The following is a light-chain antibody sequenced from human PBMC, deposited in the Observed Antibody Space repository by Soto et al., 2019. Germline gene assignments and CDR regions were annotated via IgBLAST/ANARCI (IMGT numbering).Light chain of an antibody. J-gene: IGKJ5*01. CDR1: ESVNHN. CDR3: HQYNNWPPNT. Sequence: DRVMTQSPATLSASPGESTTLSCRASESVNHNLAWYRQKPGQPPRLLIYGASSRAPGVPARLSGSGTGSEFTLTISSLQSEDFAVSYCHQYNNWPPNTFGQGTRLEMK. CDR2: GAS. V-gene: IGKV3-15*01.